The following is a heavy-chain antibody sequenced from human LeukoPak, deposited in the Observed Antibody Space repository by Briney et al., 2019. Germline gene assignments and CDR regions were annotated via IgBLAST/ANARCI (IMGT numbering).Heavy chain of an antibody. J-gene: IGHJ4*02. D-gene: IGHD1-1*01. CDR3: ARDWNYYSC. CDR2: ISSSSGSI. Sequence: AGGSLRLSCAASGFTFSSYEMNWVRQAPGKGLEWVSSISSSSGSIYYADSVKGRFTISRDNAKNSLYLQMNSLRAEDTAVYYCARDWNYYSCWGQGTLVTVSS. CDR1: GFTFSSYE. V-gene: IGHV3-21*01.